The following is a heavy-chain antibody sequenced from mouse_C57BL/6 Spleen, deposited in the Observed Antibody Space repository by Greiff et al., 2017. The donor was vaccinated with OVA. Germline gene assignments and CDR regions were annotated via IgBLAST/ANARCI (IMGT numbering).Heavy chain of an antibody. Sequence: QVQLQQPGAELVRPGSSVKLSCKASGYTFTSYWMDWVKQRPGQGLEWIGNIYPSDSETHYNQKFKDKATLTVDKSSSTAYMQLSSLTSEDSAVYYCARDLTGGGYFDYWGQGTTLTVSS. J-gene: IGHJ2*01. D-gene: IGHD4-1*01. CDR3: ARDLTGGGYFDY. V-gene: IGHV1-61*01. CDR2: IYPSDSET. CDR1: GYTFTSYW.